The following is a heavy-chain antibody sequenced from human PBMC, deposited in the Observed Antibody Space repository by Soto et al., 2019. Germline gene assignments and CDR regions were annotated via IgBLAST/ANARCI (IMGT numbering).Heavy chain of an antibody. CDR3: ARDKITGLFDY. Sequence: PSETLSLTCAVYGGSFSGYYWTWIRQPPGTGLEWIGEINHSGSTNYNPSLKSRVTISVDTSKNQFSLKLTSVTAADTAVYYCARDKITGLFDYWGQGTQVTRLL. CDR1: GGSFSGYY. D-gene: IGHD2-8*02. CDR2: INHSGST. V-gene: IGHV4-34*01. J-gene: IGHJ4*02.